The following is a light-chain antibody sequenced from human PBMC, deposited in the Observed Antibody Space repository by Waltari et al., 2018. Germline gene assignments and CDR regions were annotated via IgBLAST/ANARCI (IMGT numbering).Light chain of an antibody. CDR2: GAS. CDR3: QQYGSSPWT. CDR1: QSVSSNQ. J-gene: IGKJ1*01. V-gene: IGKV3-20*01. Sequence: EVVLTQSPGTLSLSPGERATLSCRASQSVSSNQLAWFQQGPGQAPRLVIYGASIRATGIPDRFSGSGSGTDFTLTISRLEPEDCGVFYCQQYGSSPWTFGQGTKVEIK.